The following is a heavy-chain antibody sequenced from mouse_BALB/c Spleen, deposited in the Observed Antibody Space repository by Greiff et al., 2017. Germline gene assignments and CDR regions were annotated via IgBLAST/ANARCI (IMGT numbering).Heavy chain of an antibody. V-gene: IGHV7-3*02. CDR2: IRNKANGYTT. J-gene: IGHJ2*01. D-gene: IGHD4-1*01. CDR3: ARLTGRYLDY. Sequence: EVKVVESGGGLVQPGGSLRLSCATSGFTFTDYYMSWVRQPPGKALEWLGFIRNKANGYTTEYSASVKGRFTISRDNSQSILYLQMNTLRAEDSATYYCARLTGRYLDYWGQGTTLTVSS. CDR1: GFTFTDYY.